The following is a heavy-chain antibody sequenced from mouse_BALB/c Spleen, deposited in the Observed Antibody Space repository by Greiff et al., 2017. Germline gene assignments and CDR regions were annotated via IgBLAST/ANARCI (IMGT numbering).Heavy chain of an antibody. D-gene: IGHD2-4*01. Sequence: EVQLQQSGPELVKPGASVKISCKASGFSFTGYFMTWVKQSHGKSLEWIGRINPYNGDTFSIQKFKGKVTLTVDNSSSTAHMELLSLTSEDSAVYYCGSDDYDRGDYWGQGTTLTVSS. CDR2: INPYNGDT. V-gene: IGHV1-37*01. CDR3: GSDDYDRGDY. J-gene: IGHJ2*01. CDR1: GFSFTGYF.